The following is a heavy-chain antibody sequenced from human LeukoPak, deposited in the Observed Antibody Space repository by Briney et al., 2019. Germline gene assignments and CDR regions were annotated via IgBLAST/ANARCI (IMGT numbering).Heavy chain of an antibody. CDR1: GFTFSSYD. J-gene: IGHJ4*02. CDR2: IWYDGSNK. Sequence: GRSLRLSCAASGFTFSSYDMHWVRQATGKGLECVALIWYDGSNKYYADSVKGRFTISRDNFKNTLSLQMNSLRAEDTAVYYCARCYGVGCSFDYWGQGTLVTVSS. D-gene: IGHD2-15*01. V-gene: IGHV3-33*01. CDR3: ARCYGVGCSFDY.